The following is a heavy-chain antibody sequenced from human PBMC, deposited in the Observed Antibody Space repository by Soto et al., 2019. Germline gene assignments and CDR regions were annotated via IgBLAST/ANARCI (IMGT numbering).Heavy chain of an antibody. CDR2: IYYSGST. J-gene: IGHJ6*03. Sequence: SETLSLTCTVSGGSISSRSYYWVWNRQPPGKGLEWIGSIYYSGSTYYNPSLKSRVTISVDTSKNQFSLKLSSVTAADTAVYYCARHPYNRKGCYYYYMGVWGKGTTGTVSS. CDR1: GGSISSRSYY. D-gene: IGHD1-20*01. V-gene: IGHV4-39*01. CDR3: ARHPYNRKGCYYYYMGV.